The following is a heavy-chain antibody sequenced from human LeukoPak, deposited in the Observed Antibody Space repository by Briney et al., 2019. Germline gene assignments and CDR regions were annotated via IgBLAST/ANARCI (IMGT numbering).Heavy chain of an antibody. CDR2: ISSSGST. Sequence: SQTLSLTCTVSGDSISSGDYYWSWIRQPAGKGLEWIGRISSSGSTNYNPSLKSRVTISVDTSKNQFSLKLSSVTAADTAVYYCARGIALYYYYYMDVWGKGTTVTVSS. CDR3: ARGIALYYYYYMDV. V-gene: IGHV4-61*02. D-gene: IGHD6-13*01. J-gene: IGHJ6*03. CDR1: GDSISSGDYY.